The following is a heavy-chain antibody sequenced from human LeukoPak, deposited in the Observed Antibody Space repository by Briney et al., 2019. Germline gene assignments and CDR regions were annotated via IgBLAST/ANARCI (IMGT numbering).Heavy chain of an antibody. V-gene: IGHV4-34*01. CDR2: INHSGST. J-gene: IGHJ4*02. CDR1: GGSFSGYY. CDR3: ARGPNLLRYFDWLLKY. D-gene: IGHD3-9*01. Sequence: KPSETLSLTCAVYGGSFSGYYWSWIRPPPGKGLEWIGEINHSGSTNYNPSLKSRVTISVDTSKNQFSLKLSSVTAAGTAVYYCARGPNLLRYFDWLLKYWGQGTLVTVSS.